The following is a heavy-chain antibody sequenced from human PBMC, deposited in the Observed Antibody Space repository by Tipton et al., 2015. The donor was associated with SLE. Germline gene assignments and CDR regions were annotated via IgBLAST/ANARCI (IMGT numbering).Heavy chain of an antibody. D-gene: IGHD3-9*01. CDR1: GGSFSGYY. CDR3: ATFDEWFDP. Sequence: TLSLTCAVYGGSFSGYYWSWIRQPPGKGLEWIGEINHSGSTNYNPSLKSRVTISVDTSKNQFSLKLSSVTAADTAVYYCATFDEWFDPWGQGTLVTVSS. V-gene: IGHV4-34*01. J-gene: IGHJ5*02. CDR2: INHSGST.